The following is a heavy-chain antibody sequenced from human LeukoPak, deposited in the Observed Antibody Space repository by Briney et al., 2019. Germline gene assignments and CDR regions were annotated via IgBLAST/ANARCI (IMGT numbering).Heavy chain of an antibody. V-gene: IGHV3-30*18. CDR3: AKDMGNY. D-gene: IGHD3-10*01. CDR2: ISYDGSNK. J-gene: IGHJ4*02. CDR1: GFTFSSYG. Sequence: GRSLRLSCAASGFTFSSYGMHWVRQAPGKGLEWVAVISYDGSNKYYADSVKGRFTISRDNAKNSLYLQMNSLRAEDTALYYCAKDMGNYWGQGTLVTVSS.